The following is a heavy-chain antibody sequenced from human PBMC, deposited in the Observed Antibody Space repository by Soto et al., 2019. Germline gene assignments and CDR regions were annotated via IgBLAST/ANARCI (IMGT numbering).Heavy chain of an antibody. V-gene: IGHV4-31*03. CDR3: AGGYYYYYGMDV. CDR2: IYYSGST. Sequence: TSETLSLTCTVSGGSISSGGYYWSWIRQHPGKGLEWIGYIYYSGSTYYNPSLKSRVTISVDTSKNQFSLKLSSVTAADTAVYYCAGGYYYYYGMDVWGQGTTVTVSS. J-gene: IGHJ6*02. CDR1: GGSISSGGYY. D-gene: IGHD3-16*01.